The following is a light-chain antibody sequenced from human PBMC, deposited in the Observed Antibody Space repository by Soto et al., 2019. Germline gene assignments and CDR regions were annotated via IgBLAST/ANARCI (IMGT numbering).Light chain of an antibody. CDR2: DVN. J-gene: IGLJ1*01. Sequence: QSALTQPPSSSGSPGQSVTISCTGTSSDVGGYNYVSWYQQHPAKAPKVLIYDVNKRPSGVPYRLSGSKSGDTASLTVSGHQAEDEADYYCSSHAGSNNPFVFGAGTKLTVL. CDR1: SSDVGGYNY. CDR3: SSHAGSNNPFV. V-gene: IGLV2-8*01.